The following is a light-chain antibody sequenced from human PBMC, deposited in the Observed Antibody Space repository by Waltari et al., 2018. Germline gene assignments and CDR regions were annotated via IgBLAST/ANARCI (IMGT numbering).Light chain of an antibody. CDR3: QQYDNLQGFLT. V-gene: IGKV1-33*01. CDR1: QDISNY. J-gene: IGKJ4*01. Sequence: DPVSITCQASQDISNYLNWYQQKPGKAPKLLIYDASNLETGVPSRFSGSGSGTDFTFTISSLQPEDIATYYCQQYDNLQGFLTFGGGTKVEIK. CDR2: DAS.